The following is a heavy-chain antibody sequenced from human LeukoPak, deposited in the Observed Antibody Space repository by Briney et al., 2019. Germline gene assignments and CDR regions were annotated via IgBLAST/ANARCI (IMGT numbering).Heavy chain of an antibody. J-gene: IGHJ4*02. V-gene: IGHV1-69*05. CDR3: ARGHSHYDY. Sequence: ASVKVSCKASGGTFSSYAISWVRQAPGQGLDWMGGIIPTFTTANYAQKFQGRVTITTDESTSTAYMELSSLRSEDTAMYYCARGHSHYDYWGQGTLVTVSS. CDR1: GGTFSSYA. D-gene: IGHD4-11*01. CDR2: IIPTFTTA.